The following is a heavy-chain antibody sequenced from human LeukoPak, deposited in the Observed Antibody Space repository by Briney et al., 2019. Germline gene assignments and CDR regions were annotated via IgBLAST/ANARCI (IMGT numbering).Heavy chain of an antibody. D-gene: IGHD5-12*01. CDR3: ATVNRGYSGYGGYY. CDR2: MNPNSGNT. CDR1: GYTFTSYD. J-gene: IGHJ4*02. V-gene: IGHV1-8*01. Sequence: GASVKVSCTASGYTFTSYDINWVRQATGQGLEWMGWMNPNSGNTGYAQKFQGRVTMTEDTSTDTAYMELSSLRSEDTAVYYCATVNRGYSGYGGYYWGQGTLVTVSS.